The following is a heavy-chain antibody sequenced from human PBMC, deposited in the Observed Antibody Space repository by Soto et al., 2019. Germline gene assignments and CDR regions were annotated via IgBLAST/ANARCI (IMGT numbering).Heavy chain of an antibody. CDR1: GGTFSSYT. J-gene: IGHJ5*02. V-gene: IGHV1-69*08. Sequence: QVQLVQSGAEVKKPGSSVKVSCKASGGTFSSYTISWVRQAPGQGLEWMGRIIPILGIANYAQKFQGRVTITADKSTSTAYMELSSLRSEDTAVYYWARDSGYDWGWFDPWCQGTLVTVSS. D-gene: IGHD5-12*01. CDR3: ARDSGYDWGWFDP. CDR2: IIPILGIA.